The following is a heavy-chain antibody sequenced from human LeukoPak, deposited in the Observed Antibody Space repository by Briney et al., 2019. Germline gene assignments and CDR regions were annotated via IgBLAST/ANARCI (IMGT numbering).Heavy chain of an antibody. CDR2: IIPIFGTA. Sequence: VASVKVSCKASGGTFSSYAISWVRRAPGQGLEWMGGIIPIFGTANYAQKFQGRVTITADESTSTAYMELSSLRSEDTAVYYCARARGSLIRGVNDWGQGTLVTVSS. V-gene: IGHV1-69*01. D-gene: IGHD3-10*01. CDR3: ARARGSLIRGVND. J-gene: IGHJ4*02. CDR1: GGTFSSYA.